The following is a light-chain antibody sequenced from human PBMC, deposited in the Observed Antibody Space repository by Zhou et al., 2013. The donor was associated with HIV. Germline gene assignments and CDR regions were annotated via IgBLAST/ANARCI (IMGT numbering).Light chain of an antibody. CDR1: QDISNY. Sequence: DIQMTQSPSSLSASVGDRVTITCQASQDISNYLNWYQQKPGKAPKLLIYAASSLQSGVPSRFSGSGSGTDFTLTISSLQPEDVATYYCQKYNTAPWTFGQGTQVEIK. J-gene: IGKJ1*01. V-gene: IGKV1-27*01. CDR3: QKYNTAPWT. CDR2: AAS.